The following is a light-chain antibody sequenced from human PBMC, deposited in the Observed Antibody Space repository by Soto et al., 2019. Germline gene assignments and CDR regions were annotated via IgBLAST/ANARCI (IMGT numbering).Light chain of an antibody. J-gene: IGKJ1*01. CDR2: GAS. CDR1: QSVSNNY. V-gene: IGKV3-20*01. CDR3: QQYGSSGT. Sequence: EIVLTQSPGTLSLSPGERVTLSCRASQSVSNNYLAWYQQKPGQATRLLIYGASNRATGIPDRFSGSGSGTDFTLTISRLEPEDFAVYYCQQYGSSGTFGQGTKVDIK.